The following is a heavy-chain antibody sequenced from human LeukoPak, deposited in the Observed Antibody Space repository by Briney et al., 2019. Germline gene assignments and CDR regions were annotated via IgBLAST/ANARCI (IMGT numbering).Heavy chain of an antibody. V-gene: IGHV4-34*01. CDR3: ARAVGYYDSSGYTPRYYYYYMDV. CDR2: INHSGST. J-gene: IGHJ6*03. D-gene: IGHD3-22*01. Sequence: SETLSLTCAVYGGSFSGYYWSWIRQPPGKGLEWIGEINHSGSTNYNLSLKSRVTISVDTSKNQFSLKLSSVTAADTAVYYCARAVGYYDSSGYTPRYYYYYMDVWGKGTTVTVSS. CDR1: GGSFSGYY.